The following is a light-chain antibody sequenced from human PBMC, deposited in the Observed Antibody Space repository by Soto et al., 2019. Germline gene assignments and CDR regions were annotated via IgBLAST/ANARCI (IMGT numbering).Light chain of an antibody. CDR3: QQYGSPIT. V-gene: IGKV3-20*01. CDR1: QSVSSSY. CDR2: GAS. Sequence: EIVLTQSPGTLSLSPVERATLSCRASQSVSSSYLAWYQQKPGQAPRLLIYGASSRATGIPDRFSGSGSGTDFTLTISRLEPEDFAVYYCQQYGSPITFGQGTRLENK. J-gene: IGKJ5*01.